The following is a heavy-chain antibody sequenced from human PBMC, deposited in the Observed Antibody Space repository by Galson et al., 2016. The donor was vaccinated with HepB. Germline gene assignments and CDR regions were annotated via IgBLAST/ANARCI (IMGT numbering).Heavy chain of an antibody. CDR1: RFTFSSYA. CDR3: AKEGTIFGVVPYGMDV. Sequence: SLRLSCAASRFTFSSYAMGWVRQAPGKGLEWVSVISGSGGSTYYADSVKGRFTISRDNSKNTLYLQVNSLRAEDTAVYCCAKEGTIFGVVPYGMDVWGQGTKVIVSS. J-gene: IGHJ6*02. V-gene: IGHV3-23*01. D-gene: IGHD3-3*01. CDR2: ISGSGGST.